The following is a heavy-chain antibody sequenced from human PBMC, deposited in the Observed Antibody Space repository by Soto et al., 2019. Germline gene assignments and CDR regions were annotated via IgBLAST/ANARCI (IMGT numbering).Heavy chain of an antibody. V-gene: IGHV1-46*03. CDR1: GYTFTSYY. CDR3: ALDYYGSGSYYKGLDY. D-gene: IGHD3-10*01. CDR2: INPSGGST. Sequence: ASVKVSCKASGYTFTSYYMHCVRQAPGQGLEWMGIINPSGGSTSYAQKFQGRVTMTRDTSTSTVYMELSSLRSEDTAVYYCALDYYGSGSYYKGLDYWGQGILVTVSS. J-gene: IGHJ4*02.